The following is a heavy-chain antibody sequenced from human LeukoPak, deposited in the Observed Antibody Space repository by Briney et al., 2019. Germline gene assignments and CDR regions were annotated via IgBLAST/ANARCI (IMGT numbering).Heavy chain of an antibody. CDR2: MNPNSGNT. CDR1: GYTFTSYD. J-gene: IGHJ6*03. V-gene: IGHV1-8*01. Sequence: ASVKVSCKASGYTFTSYDINWVRQATGQGLAWMGWMNPNSGNTGYAQKFQGRVTMTRNTSISTAYMELSSLRSEDTAVYYCARGRTQRRLRFLEWSLGYYYMDVWGKGTTVTVSS. D-gene: IGHD3-3*01. CDR3: ARGRTQRRLRFLEWSLGYYYMDV.